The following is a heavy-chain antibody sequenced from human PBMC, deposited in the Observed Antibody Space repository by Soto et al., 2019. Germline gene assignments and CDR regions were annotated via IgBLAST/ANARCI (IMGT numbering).Heavy chain of an antibody. CDR1: GGSISSGDYY. CDR3: ASGDYDYVWGSYRPFDY. J-gene: IGHJ4*02. V-gene: IGHV4-30-4*01. D-gene: IGHD3-16*02. Sequence: SETLSLTCTVSGGSISSGDYYRSWIRQPPGKGLEWIGYIYYSGSTYYNPSLKSRVTISVDTSKNQFSLKLSSVTAADTAVYYCASGDYDYVWGSYRPFDYWGQGTLVTVSS. CDR2: IYYSGST.